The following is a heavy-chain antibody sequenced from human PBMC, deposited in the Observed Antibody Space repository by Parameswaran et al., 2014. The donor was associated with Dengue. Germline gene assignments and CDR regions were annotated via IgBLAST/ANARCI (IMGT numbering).Heavy chain of an antibody. J-gene: IGHJ3*02. CDR2: MFSNDEK. Sequence: ARWIRQPPGKALEWLAHMFSNDEKSYSTSLKSRLTISKDTSKSQVVLTMTNMDPVDTATYYCARKTSRRYYDSSGYYRHDAFDIWGQGTMVTVSS. CDR3: ARKTSRRYYDSSGYYRHDAFDI. D-gene: IGHD3-22*01. V-gene: IGHV2-26*01.